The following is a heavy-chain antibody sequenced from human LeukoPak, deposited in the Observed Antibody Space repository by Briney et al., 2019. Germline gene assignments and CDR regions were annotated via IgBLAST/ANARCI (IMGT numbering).Heavy chain of an antibody. V-gene: IGHV3-30*04. J-gene: IGHJ4*02. CDR3: AKTGGIAAAH. Sequence: PGGSLRLSCAASGFTFSSYVMHWVRQAPGKGLEWVAIISYDGSNKYYADSMKGRFTISRDNSKNTLYLLMNSLRAEDTAVYYCAKTGGIAAAHWGQGTLVTVSS. CDR2: ISYDGSNK. D-gene: IGHD6-13*01. CDR1: GFTFSSYV.